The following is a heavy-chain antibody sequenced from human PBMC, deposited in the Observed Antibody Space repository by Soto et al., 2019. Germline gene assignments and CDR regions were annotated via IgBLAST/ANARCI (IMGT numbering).Heavy chain of an antibody. V-gene: IGHV3-23*01. CDR3: AKNYYFDS. CDR2: ISVSGGSTYST. Sequence: EVQLLDSGGGLVQPGGSLRLSCAASGFTFSSYAISWVRQAPGKGLEWVSSISVSGGSTYSTYYADSVRGRLTISRDDSRNTMYLQMSSLRAEDTAIYYCAKNYYFDSWGQGTLVTVSS. CDR1: GFTFSSYA. J-gene: IGHJ4*02.